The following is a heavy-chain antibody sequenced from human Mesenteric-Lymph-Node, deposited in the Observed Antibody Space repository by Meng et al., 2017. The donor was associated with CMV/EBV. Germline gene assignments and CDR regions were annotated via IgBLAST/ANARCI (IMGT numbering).Heavy chain of an antibody. D-gene: IGHD6-25*01. J-gene: IGHJ6*02. CDR2: IKSKADRGTI. V-gene: IGHV3-15*01. Sequence: GGSLRLSCTASGFTFNIAWMSWVRQAPGKCLEWGGRIKSKADRGTIDYAAPVKGRFTISRDDSKNTLYLQMNSLNTADTGVYYCTTGGSPMYYYYGVDAWGHGTTVTVSS. CDR3: TTGGSPMYYYYGVDA. CDR1: GFTFNIAW.